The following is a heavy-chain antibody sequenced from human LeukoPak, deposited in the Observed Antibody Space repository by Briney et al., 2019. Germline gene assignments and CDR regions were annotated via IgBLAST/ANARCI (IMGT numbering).Heavy chain of an antibody. Sequence: GGSLRLSCTASGFTLTTYAMSWVRQAPGKGLEWVSTISIGGSTTFYADSVKDRFTISRDSSKNTLYLQMNSLKAEDTAIYYCAKGFSGSYSIFDCWGQGTLVTVSS. CDR3: AKGFSGSYSIFDC. V-gene: IGHV3-23*01. CDR2: ISIGGSTT. CDR1: GFTLTTYA. J-gene: IGHJ4*02. D-gene: IGHD1-26*01.